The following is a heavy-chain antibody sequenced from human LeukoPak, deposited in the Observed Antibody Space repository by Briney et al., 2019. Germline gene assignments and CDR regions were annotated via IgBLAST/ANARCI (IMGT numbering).Heavy chain of an antibody. D-gene: IGHD3-22*01. J-gene: IGHJ5*02. V-gene: IGHV4-39*01. Sequence: SETLSLTCTVSGGSISSSSYYWGWIRQPPGKGLEWIGSIYYSGSTYYNPSLKSRVTISVDTSKNQFSLKLSSVTAADTAVYYCARHPFSPGSITMIVAVIPYNWFDPWGQGTLVTVSS. CDR2: IYYSGST. CDR1: GGSISSSSYY. CDR3: ARHPFSPGSITMIVAVIPYNWFDP.